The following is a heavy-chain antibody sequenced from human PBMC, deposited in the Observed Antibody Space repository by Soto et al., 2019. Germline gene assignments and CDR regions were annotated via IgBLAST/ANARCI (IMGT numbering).Heavy chain of an antibody. CDR2: ISGDGSST. Sequence: EVHLVESGGGLVQPGGSLRLSCAASGFTFTTYYMHWVRQAPGNGLVWVSRISGDGSSTDYADSVKGRFTPSRDNARNRLSLQMSSLRVEETVVYYCARGGRGGFDYWGQGGLVTVSS. V-gene: IGHV3-74*01. D-gene: IGHD3-16*01. CDR1: GFTFTTYY. CDR3: ARGGRGGFDY. J-gene: IGHJ4*02.